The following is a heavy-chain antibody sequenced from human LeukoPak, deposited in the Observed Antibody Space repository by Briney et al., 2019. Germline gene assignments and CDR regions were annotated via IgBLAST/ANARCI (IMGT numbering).Heavy chain of an antibody. J-gene: IGHJ6*03. Sequence: GASVKVSCKASGYTFTSYGISWVRQAPGQGLEWMGWISAYNGNTNYAQKLQGRVTMTADTSTSTAYMELRSLRSDDTAVYYCARDWSSDFWSGYYPNYYYYYMDVWGKGTTVTVSS. CDR3: ARDWSSDFWSGYYPNYYYYYMDV. CDR2: ISAYNGNT. V-gene: IGHV1-18*01. CDR1: GYTFTSYG. D-gene: IGHD3-3*01.